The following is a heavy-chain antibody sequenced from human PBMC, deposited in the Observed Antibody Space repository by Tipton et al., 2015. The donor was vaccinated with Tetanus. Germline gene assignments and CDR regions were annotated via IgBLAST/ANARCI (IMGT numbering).Heavy chain of an antibody. CDR3: ARANYEFPNKGPFDS. Sequence: TLSLTCTVSGASLRGGDYHWSWIRQPPGKGLEWLAYISGSGTSNSNYYLKSRITMTHDTSRNQFSLKLTAVTAADMAVYYCARANYEFPNKGPFDSWGQGTLVIVSS. CDR1: GASLRGGDYH. J-gene: IGHJ4*02. CDR2: ISGSGTS. V-gene: IGHV4-61*08. D-gene: IGHD3/OR15-3a*01.